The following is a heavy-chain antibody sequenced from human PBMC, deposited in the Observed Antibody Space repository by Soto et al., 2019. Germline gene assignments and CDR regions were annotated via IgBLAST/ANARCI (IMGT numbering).Heavy chain of an antibody. V-gene: IGHV3-74*01. CDR3: ATAEVDY. Sequence: WGSLRLSCATSGFTFFNYWMHWVRQAPRKGLEWVSRMNSDGSTTNYADSVKGRFTVSRDNARNTLFLQMNSLRAEDTAVYYCATAEVDYWGPGTLVTVSS. J-gene: IGHJ4*02. CDR1: GFTFFNYW. CDR2: MNSDGSTT.